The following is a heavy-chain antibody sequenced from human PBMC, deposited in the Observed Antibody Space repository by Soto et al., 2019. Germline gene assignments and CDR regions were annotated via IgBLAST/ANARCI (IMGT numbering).Heavy chain of an antibody. V-gene: IGHV3-23*01. Sequence: GGSLRLSCAASGFSFSSYAMSWVRQAPGKGLECVSLISGSGSRTYYTDSVKGRFTISRDNSKNTLYLEMNSLRVDDTAVYYCAKDRSGNYPLTPYDYWGQGTLVTVSS. CDR2: ISGSGSRT. J-gene: IGHJ4*02. CDR1: GFSFSSYA. D-gene: IGHD1-26*01. CDR3: AKDRSGNYPLTPYDY.